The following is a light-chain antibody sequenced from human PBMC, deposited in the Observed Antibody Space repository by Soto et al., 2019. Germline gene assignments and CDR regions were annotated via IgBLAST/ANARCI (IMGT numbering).Light chain of an antibody. CDR1: SSDVGSYNL. V-gene: IGLV2-14*02. J-gene: IGLJ1*01. CDR3: SSYAGSNNLGV. CDR2: EGS. Sequence: QSALTQPASVSGSPGQSITISCTGTSSDVGSYNLVSWYQQHPGKAPKLMIYEGSKRPSGVPDRFSGSKSGNTASLTVSGLQAEDDADYYCSSYAGSNNLGVFGTGTKLTVL.